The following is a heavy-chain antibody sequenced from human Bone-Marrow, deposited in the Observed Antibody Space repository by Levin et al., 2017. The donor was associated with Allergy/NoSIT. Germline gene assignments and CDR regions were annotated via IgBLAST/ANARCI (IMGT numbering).Heavy chain of an antibody. J-gene: IGHJ5*02. D-gene: IGHD3-9*01. V-gene: IGHV3-23*01. Sequence: GGSLRLSCAASGFTFSSYAMSWVRQAPGKGLEWVSAIIGSGGSTSYAASVKGRFTISRDNSKNTLYLQMNNLRAEDTAVYYCAKSPNARLRYINWASNWFDPWGQGTLVTVSS. CDR3: AKSPNARLRYINWASNWFDP. CDR2: IIGSGGST. CDR1: GFTFSSYA.